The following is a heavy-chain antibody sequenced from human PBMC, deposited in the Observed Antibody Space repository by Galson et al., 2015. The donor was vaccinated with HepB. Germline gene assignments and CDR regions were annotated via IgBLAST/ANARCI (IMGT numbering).Heavy chain of an antibody. V-gene: IGHV1-18*01. Sequence: SVKVSCKASGYTFTNYGISWVRQAPGHGLEWMAWISTYNDNTNYAQKFQGRVTMTTDTSTSTAYMELRGLTSDDTAVYYCATARYTASPPDNWGQGTLVTVAS. CDR2: ISTYNDNT. CDR1: GYTFTNYG. CDR3: ATARYTASPPDN. J-gene: IGHJ4*02. D-gene: IGHD3-16*02.